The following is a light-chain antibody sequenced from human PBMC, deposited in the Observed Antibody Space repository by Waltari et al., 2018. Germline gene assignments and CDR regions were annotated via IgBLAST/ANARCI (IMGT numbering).Light chain of an antibody. J-gene: IGLJ2*01. CDR2: GNS. V-gene: IGLV1-40*01. CDR3: QSYDSSLSGVV. Sequence: QSVLTQPPSVSGAPGQRVTISCTRSSSNIGAGYDVHWYQQLPGTAPKLLIYGNSKRPSGVPDRFSGSKSGTSASLAITGLQAEDEADYYCQSYDSSLSGVVFGGGTKLTVL. CDR1: SSNIGAGYD.